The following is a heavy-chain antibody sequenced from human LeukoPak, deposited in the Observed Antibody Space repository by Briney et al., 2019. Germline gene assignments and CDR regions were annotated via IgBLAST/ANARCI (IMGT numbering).Heavy chain of an antibody. J-gene: IGHJ4*02. CDR1: GGSFSGYY. Sequence: KPSETLSLTCAVYGGSFSGYYWSWIRQPPGEGLEWIGEINHSGSTNYNPSLKSRVTISVDTSKNQFSLKLSSVTAADTAVYYCARTRRMSYWGQGTLVTVSS. CDR3: ARTRRMSY. CDR2: INHSGST. V-gene: IGHV4-34*01.